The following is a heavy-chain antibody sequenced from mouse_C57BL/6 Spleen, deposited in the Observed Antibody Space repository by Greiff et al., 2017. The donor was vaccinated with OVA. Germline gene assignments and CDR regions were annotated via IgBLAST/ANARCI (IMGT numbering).Heavy chain of an antibody. CDR3: ARSGNYENYYAMDY. V-gene: IGHV1-82*01. CDR2: IYPGDGDT. J-gene: IGHJ4*01. CDR1: GYAFSSSW. D-gene: IGHD2-1*01. Sequence: QVQLQQSGPELVKPGASVKISCKASGYAFSSSWMNWVKQRPGKGLEWIGRIYPGDGDTNYNGKFKGKATLTADKSSSTAYMQLSSLTSEDSAVYFCARSGNYENYYAMDYWGQGTSVTVSS.